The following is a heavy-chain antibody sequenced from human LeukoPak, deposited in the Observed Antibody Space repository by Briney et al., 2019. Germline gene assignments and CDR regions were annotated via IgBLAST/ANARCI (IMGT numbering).Heavy chain of an antibody. V-gene: IGHV4-39*01. CDR1: GGSITGSSYY. CDR3: ARHYYDSTGYCYFDY. Sequence: PSETLSLTCSVSGGSITGSSYYWGWIRQPPGKGLEWIGSMYYSGSTYYNPSLKSRVTISVDTSKNQFSLKLSSVTAADTAVYYCARHYYDSTGYCYFDYWGQGTLVTVSS. CDR2: MYYSGST. J-gene: IGHJ4*02. D-gene: IGHD3-22*01.